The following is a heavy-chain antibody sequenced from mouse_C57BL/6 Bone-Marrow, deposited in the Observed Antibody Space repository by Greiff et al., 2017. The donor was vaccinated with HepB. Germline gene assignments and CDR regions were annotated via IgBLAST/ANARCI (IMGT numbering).Heavy chain of an antibody. CDR3: ARGRDGYWFAD. J-gene: IGHJ3*01. CDR2: IYPGDGDT. CDR1: GYAFSSYW. Sequence: VQLQQSGAELVKPGASVKISCKASGYAFSSYWMNWVKQRPGQGLEWIGQIYPGDGDTNYNGKFKGKATLTADKSSSTAYMQLSSLTSEDSAVYFCARGRDGYWFADWGQGTLVTVSA. D-gene: IGHD2-3*01. V-gene: IGHV1-80*01.